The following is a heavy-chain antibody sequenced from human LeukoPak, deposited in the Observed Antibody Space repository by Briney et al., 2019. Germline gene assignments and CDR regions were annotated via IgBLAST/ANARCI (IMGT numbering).Heavy chain of an antibody. CDR2: VYYSGTT. CDR1: GDSISTYY. D-gene: IGHD2-8*01. Sequence: TLSLTCTVSGDSISTYYWNWIRQPPGKGLEWIGYVYYSGTTSYSPSLKSRVTISVDTSKNQFSLKLTSVTAADTAVYYCATGVGYCTNGVCFVYFQHWGQGTLVTVSS. J-gene: IGHJ1*01. CDR3: ATGVGYCTNGVCFVYFQH. V-gene: IGHV4-59*01.